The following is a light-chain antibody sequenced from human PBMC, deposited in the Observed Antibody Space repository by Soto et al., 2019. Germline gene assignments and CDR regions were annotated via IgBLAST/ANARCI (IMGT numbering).Light chain of an antibody. J-gene: IGKJ1*01. Sequence: EVVMTQSPATLSVSPGDRATLSCRASQSVHINVAWYRQKPGQAPRLLIYGASARATGIPARFSGSGSGTEFTLTFSSLQSEDFAVYYCQQYNYWPPARTFGQGTKVEIK. CDR3: QQYNYWPPART. CDR1: QSVHIN. CDR2: GAS. V-gene: IGKV3-15*01.